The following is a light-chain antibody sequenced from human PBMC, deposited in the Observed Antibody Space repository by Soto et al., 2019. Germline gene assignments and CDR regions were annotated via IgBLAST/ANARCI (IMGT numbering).Light chain of an antibody. Sequence: QSVLTQSPSASGTPGQRVTISCSGSSSNIGSNTVNWYQQLPGTAPKLLIYTNNQRPSGVPDRFSGSKSGTSASLPISGLQSDDEADYYCAAWDDSLDGRVFGTGTKVTVL. V-gene: IGLV1-44*01. CDR1: SSNIGSNT. CDR3: AAWDDSLDGRV. CDR2: TNN. J-gene: IGLJ1*01.